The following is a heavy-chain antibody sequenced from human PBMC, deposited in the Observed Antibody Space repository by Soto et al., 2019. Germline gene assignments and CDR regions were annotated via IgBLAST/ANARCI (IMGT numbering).Heavy chain of an antibody. J-gene: IGHJ4*02. CDR3: ARGGFGGVVMIEF. D-gene: IGHD3-3*01. CDR1: GGSFSGYY. V-gene: IGHV4-34*01. CDR2: INHSGST. Sequence: SETLSLTCAVYGGSFSGYYWSWIRQPPGKGLEWIGEINHSGSTNYNPSLKSRVTISVDTSKNQFSLKLSSVTAADTAKYYCARGGFGGVVMIEFWGQGTLVTVSS.